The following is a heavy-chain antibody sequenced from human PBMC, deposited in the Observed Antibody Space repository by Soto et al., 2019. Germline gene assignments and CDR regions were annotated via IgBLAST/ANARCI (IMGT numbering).Heavy chain of an antibody. J-gene: IGHJ5*01. Sequence: SQTLSLTCAISGDSVSSNSAAWNWIRQSPSRGLEWLGRTYYRSKWYNDYAVSVKSRITINPDTSKNQFSLQLNSVTPEDTAVYYCAGYFSGGSCYGPADLATLGLGTMVTVSS. D-gene: IGHD2-15*01. V-gene: IGHV6-1*01. CDR3: AGYFSGGSCYGPADLAT. CDR2: TYYRSKWYN. CDR1: GDSVSSNSAA.